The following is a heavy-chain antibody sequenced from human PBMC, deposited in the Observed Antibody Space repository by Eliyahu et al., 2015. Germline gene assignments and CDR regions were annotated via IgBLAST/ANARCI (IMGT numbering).Heavy chain of an antibody. CDR2: IIPILGIA. D-gene: IGHD1-7*01. Sequence: QVQLVQSGAEVKKPGSSVKVSCXASGGTFSSYAISWVRQAPGQGLEWMGRIIPILGIANYAQKFQGRVTITADKSTSTAYMELSSLRSEDTAVYYCASSLETGTDDYWGQGTLVTVSS. J-gene: IGHJ4*02. CDR3: ASSLETGTDDY. V-gene: IGHV1-69*04. CDR1: GGTFSSYA.